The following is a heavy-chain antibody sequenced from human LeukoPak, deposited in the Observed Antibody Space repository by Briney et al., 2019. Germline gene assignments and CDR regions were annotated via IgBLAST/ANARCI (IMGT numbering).Heavy chain of an antibody. CDR1: GYTFTDYH. CDR3: ARQYSSSSYYFYYMDV. D-gene: IGHD6-6*01. CDR2: INPNSGGT. Sequence: ASVKVSCKASGYTFTDYHMHWVRQAPGQGLEWMGWINPNSGGTNYAQKFQGRVTMTRDTSISTAYVELSRLRSDDTAMYYCARQYSSSSYYFYYMDVWGKGTTVTVSS. V-gene: IGHV1-2*02. J-gene: IGHJ6*03.